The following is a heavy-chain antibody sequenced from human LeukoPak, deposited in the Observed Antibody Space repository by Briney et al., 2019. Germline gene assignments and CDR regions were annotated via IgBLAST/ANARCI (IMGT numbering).Heavy chain of an antibody. CDR1: GGSISRYY. CDR2: IYHSGST. Sequence: SETLSLTCTVSGGSISRYYWSWIRQPPGKGLEWIGYIYHSGSTYYNPSLKSRVTISVDRSKNQFSLKLSSVTAADTAVYYCARVGILTGYQLALDYWGQGTLVTVSS. V-gene: IGHV4-59*12. CDR3: ARVGILTGYQLALDY. D-gene: IGHD3-9*01. J-gene: IGHJ4*02.